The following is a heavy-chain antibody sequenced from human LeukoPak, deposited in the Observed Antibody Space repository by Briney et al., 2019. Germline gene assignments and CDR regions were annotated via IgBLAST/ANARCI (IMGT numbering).Heavy chain of an antibody. CDR1: GFTFSSYA. Sequence: GGSLRLSCAASGFTFSSYAMSWVRQAPGKGLEWVSVISGSGDNTYYADSVKGRFTISRDNSKNTLYLQINSLRAEDTAVYYCARSSDGDYYYYFDYWGQGTLVTVSS. V-gene: IGHV3-23*01. CDR3: ARSSDGDYYYYFDY. J-gene: IGHJ4*02. D-gene: IGHD4-17*01. CDR2: ISGSGDNT.